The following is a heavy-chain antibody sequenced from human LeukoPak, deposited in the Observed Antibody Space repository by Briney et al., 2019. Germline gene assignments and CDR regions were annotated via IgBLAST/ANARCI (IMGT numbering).Heavy chain of an antibody. CDR3: AKGSPSYDFWSGNYGMDV. J-gene: IGHJ6*02. CDR2: IGFDGGGI. Sequence: GGSLRLSCAASGFAFSSYAINWVRRAPGKGLEWVSTIGFDGGGIHYADSVKGRFTISRDNSKHTLYLQMNSLRAEDTAVYYCAKGSPSYDFWSGNYGMDVWGQGTTVTVSS. CDR1: GFAFSSYA. D-gene: IGHD3-3*01. V-gene: IGHV3-23*01.